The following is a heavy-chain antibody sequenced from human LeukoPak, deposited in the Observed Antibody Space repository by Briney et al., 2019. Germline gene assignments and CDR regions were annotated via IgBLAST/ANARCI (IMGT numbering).Heavy chain of an antibody. CDR1: GFTFSSYS. V-gene: IGHV3-21*04. Sequence: GGSLRLSCAASGFTFSSYSMNWVRQAPGKGLEWVSSISSSSSYIYYADSVKGRFTISRDNAKNSLYPQMNSLRAEDTAVYYCAKVKAQQLVRHYFDYWGQGTLVTVSS. CDR3: AKVKAQQLVRHYFDY. CDR2: ISSSSSYI. J-gene: IGHJ4*02. D-gene: IGHD6-13*01.